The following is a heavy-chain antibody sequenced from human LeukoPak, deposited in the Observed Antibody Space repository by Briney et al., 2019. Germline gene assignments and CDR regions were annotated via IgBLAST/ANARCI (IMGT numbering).Heavy chain of an antibody. V-gene: IGHV3-48*03. CDR2: ITRSGNTI. CDR1: GFTFSSYE. D-gene: IGHD1-1*01. CDR3: AREETEDYFDY. J-gene: IGHJ4*02. Sequence: PGGSLRLSCAASGFTFSSYEMNWVRQSPGKGLEWISYITRSGNTIYYADSVKGRFTISRNNGKNSLYLQMNSLRAEDTAVYYCAREETEDYFDYWGQGTLVTVSS.